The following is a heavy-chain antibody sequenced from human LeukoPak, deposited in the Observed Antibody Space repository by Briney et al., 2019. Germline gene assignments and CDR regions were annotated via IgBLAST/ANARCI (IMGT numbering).Heavy chain of an antibody. CDR2: VDPEDGET. Sequence: GASVKISCKVSGYTFTDYYMHWVQQAPGKGLEWMGFVDPEDGETIYAEKFQGRVTITADTSTDTAYMELSSLRSEDTAVYYCATGARSSITIFGVALLHWGQGTLVTVSS. D-gene: IGHD3-3*01. V-gene: IGHV1-69-2*01. CDR1: GYTFTDYY. CDR3: ATGARSSITIFGVALLH. J-gene: IGHJ4*02.